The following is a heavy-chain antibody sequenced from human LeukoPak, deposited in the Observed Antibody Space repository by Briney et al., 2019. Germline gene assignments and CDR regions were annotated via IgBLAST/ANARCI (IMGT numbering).Heavy chain of an antibody. CDR1: GYTFTSYG. V-gene: IGHV1-18*01. Sequence: ASVKVSCKASGYTFTSYGISWVRQAPGQGLEWMGWISAYNGNTNYAQKLQGRVTMTTDTSTSTAYMELRSLRSDGTAVYYCAREGEITIFGVVIALTIDYWGQGTLVTVSS. D-gene: IGHD3-3*01. J-gene: IGHJ4*02. CDR3: AREGEITIFGVVIALTIDY. CDR2: ISAYNGNT.